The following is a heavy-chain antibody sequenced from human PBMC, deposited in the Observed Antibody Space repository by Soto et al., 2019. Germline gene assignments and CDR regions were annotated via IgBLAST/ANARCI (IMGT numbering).Heavy chain of an antibody. D-gene: IGHD6-19*01. Sequence: ASETLSLTCTVSGGSISSSSYYWGWIRQPPGKGLEWIGSIYYSGSTYYNPSLKSRVTISVDTSKNQFSLKLSSVTAADTAVYYCARQRGWDRIFDYWGQGTLVT. J-gene: IGHJ4*02. CDR1: GGSISSSSYY. V-gene: IGHV4-39*01. CDR3: ARQRGWDRIFDY. CDR2: IYYSGST.